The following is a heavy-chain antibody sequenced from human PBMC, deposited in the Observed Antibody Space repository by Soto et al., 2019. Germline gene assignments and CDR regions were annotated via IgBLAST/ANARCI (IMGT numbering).Heavy chain of an antibody. Sequence: QVRLVESGGGLVKPAGSLRLPCGASGFSFNDYYMSWIRQAPGKGLEWISYISGSGRTISYADSVKGRFTISRDNAKSSLYLHLNNLTAEDTAVYFCARDLGNCFDYWGRGTLVTVSS. V-gene: IGHV3-11*01. J-gene: IGHJ4*02. CDR1: GFSFNDYY. D-gene: IGHD1-26*01. CDR2: ISGSGRTI. CDR3: ARDLGNCFDY.